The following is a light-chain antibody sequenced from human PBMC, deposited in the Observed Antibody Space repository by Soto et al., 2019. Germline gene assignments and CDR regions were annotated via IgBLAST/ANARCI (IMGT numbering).Light chain of an antibody. CDR1: PDISNY. CDR2: AAT. Sequence: DIQMTQSPSSLSASDGDRVTITCRASPDISNYLAWYQQKPGKVPKVLIYAATTLQSGVPSRFSGSGSGTTFTLTISSLQPEDVATYYCQKYDGVPLTFGGGTKVEIK. CDR3: QKYDGVPLT. J-gene: IGKJ4*01. V-gene: IGKV1-27*01.